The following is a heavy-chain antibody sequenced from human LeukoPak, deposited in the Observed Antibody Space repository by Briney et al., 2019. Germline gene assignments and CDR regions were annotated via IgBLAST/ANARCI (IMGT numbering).Heavy chain of an antibody. CDR1: GFTFSSYS. J-gene: IGHJ4*02. CDR2: ISSSSSYI. Sequence: GGSLRLSCAASGFTFSSYSMNWVRRAPGKGLEWVSSISSSSSYIYYADSVKGRFTISRDNAKNSLYLQMNSLRAEDTAVYYCARAVEALASGDYWGQGTLVTVSS. V-gene: IGHV3-21*01. D-gene: IGHD3-10*01. CDR3: ARAVEALASGDY.